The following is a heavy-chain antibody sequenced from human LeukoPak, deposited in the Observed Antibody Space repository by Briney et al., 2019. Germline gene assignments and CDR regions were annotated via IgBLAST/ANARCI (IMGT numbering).Heavy chain of an antibody. CDR2: IYHSGST. CDR3: ARGSSSSRGWFDP. J-gene: IGHJ5*02. D-gene: IGHD6-6*01. V-gene: IGHV4-38-2*02. Sequence: SETLSLTCTVSGYSISSGYYWGWIRQPPGKGLEWIGSIYHSGSTYYNPSLKSRVTISVDTSKNQFSLKLSSVTAADTAVYYCARGSSSSRGWFDPWGQGTLVTVSS. CDR1: GYSISSGYY.